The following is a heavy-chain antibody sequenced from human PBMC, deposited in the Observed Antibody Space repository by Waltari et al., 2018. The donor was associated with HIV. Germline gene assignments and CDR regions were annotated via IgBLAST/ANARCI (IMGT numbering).Heavy chain of an antibody. J-gene: IGHJ4*02. D-gene: IGHD3-22*01. V-gene: IGHV3-74*01. Sequence: EVQLVESGGGLVQPGGPLRLSCAASGFTFSSYWMHWVRQVPGKGLEWIVGMSTDGNSVRSADAVKGRFTISRDNTKNTLYLQMNSLRVEDTAVYYCARGSGYYYCDYWGQGTRVTVSS. CDR3: ARGSGYYYCDY. CDR1: GFTFSSYW. CDR2: MSTDGNSV.